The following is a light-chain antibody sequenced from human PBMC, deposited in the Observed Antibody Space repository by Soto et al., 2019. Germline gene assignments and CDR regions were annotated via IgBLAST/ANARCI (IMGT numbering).Light chain of an antibody. CDR3: QQRSSWPRT. CDR2: DAS. J-gene: IGKJ1*01. Sequence: EIVLTQSPATLSLSPGDRATLACRASQSVSTYLAWYQQKPGQAPRVVIYDASNRATGIPPRFSGSGSGTDFTLNISSLEPEDFAVYYCQQRSSWPRTFGQGTKVEIK. CDR1: QSVSTY. V-gene: IGKV3-11*01.